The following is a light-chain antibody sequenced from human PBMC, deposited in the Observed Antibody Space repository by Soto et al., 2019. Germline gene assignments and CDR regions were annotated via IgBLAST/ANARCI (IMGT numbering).Light chain of an antibody. CDR1: QGIRND. CDR3: LQHNTLPRT. Sequence: DIQMTQSPSSLSASVGDRVTITCRASQGIRNDLDWYQQKPGKAPRRLISAASSLQSGVPSRFSGSGSRTEFTLTISSLQPEDFATYYCLQHNTLPRTFGQGTKLEIK. CDR2: AAS. V-gene: IGKV1-17*01. J-gene: IGKJ2*01.